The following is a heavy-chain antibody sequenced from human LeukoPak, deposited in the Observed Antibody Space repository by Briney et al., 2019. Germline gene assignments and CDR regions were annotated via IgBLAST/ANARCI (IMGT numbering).Heavy chain of an antibody. V-gene: IGHV3-20*04. CDR3: ASGGLNTATFDY. CDR1: GFTFDDYG. J-gene: IGHJ4*02. Sequence: GGSLRLSCAASGFTFDDYGMSWVRQAPGKGLEWVSGINWNGGSTGYADSVKGRFIISRDNAKNSLYLQMNSLRAEDTALYYCASGGLNTATFDYWGQGTLVTVSS. CDR2: INWNGGST. D-gene: IGHD6-25*01.